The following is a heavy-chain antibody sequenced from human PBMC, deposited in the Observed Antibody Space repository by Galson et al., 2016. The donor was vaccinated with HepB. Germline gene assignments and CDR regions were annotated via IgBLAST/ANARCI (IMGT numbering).Heavy chain of an antibody. V-gene: IGHV4-59*01. CDR1: GASISSYY. D-gene: IGHD5-12*01. Sequence: SETLSLTCTVSGASISSYYWSWIRQPPGKGLEWIGYIYYSGSTTYHPSLKSRLTILVDTSKKQFSLKLTSVTAVDTAVYYCERGNTEGDKVGTEHNWFDPWGQGTLVTVSS. CDR3: ERGNTEGDKVGTEHNWFDP. CDR2: IYYSGST. J-gene: IGHJ5*02.